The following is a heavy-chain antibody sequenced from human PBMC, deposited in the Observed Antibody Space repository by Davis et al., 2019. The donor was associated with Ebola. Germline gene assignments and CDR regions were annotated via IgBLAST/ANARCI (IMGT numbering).Heavy chain of an antibody. Sequence: SETLSLTCTVSAGSIRSSSDYWGWIRQPPGKGLEWIGNIYKSGSTYYNPSPKSRITISVDTSKNQFSLRLTSVSAADTAVYYCARGQTYGSMVYGLDVWGQGTKVTVSS. CDR2: IYKSGST. CDR3: ARGQTYGSMVYGLDV. V-gene: IGHV4-39*01. CDR1: AGSIRSSSDY. J-gene: IGHJ6*02. D-gene: IGHD3-10*01.